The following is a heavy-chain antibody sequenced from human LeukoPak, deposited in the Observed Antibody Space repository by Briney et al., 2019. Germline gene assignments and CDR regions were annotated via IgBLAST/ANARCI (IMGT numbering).Heavy chain of an antibody. V-gene: IGHV3-30-3*01. J-gene: IGHJ4*02. Sequence: GGSLRLSCAASGFTFSSYAMHWVRQAPGKGLEWVAVISYDGSNKYYADSVKGRFTISRDNSKNTLYLQMNSLRAEDTAVYYCASSTFGELSRYWGQGTLVTVSS. CDR2: ISYDGSNK. CDR3: ASSTFGELSRY. D-gene: IGHD3-10*01. CDR1: GFTFSSYA.